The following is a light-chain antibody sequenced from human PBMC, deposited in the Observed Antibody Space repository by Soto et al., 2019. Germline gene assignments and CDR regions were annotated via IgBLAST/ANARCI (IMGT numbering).Light chain of an antibody. V-gene: IGLV2-8*01. Sequence: QSALTQPPSASGSPGQSVTISCTGTSSDVGGYNYVSWYQQHPGKAPKLMIYEVSKRSSGVPDRFSGSKSGNTASLTVSGLQAEDEADYYCGSYADSNKEVFGTGTKLTVL. J-gene: IGLJ1*01. CDR2: EVS. CDR1: SSDVGGYNY. CDR3: GSYADSNKEV.